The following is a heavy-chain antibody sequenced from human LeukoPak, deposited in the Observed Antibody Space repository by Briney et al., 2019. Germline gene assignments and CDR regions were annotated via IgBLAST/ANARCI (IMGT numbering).Heavy chain of an antibody. CDR1: GGTFSSYA. V-gene: IGHV1-69*06. CDR2: IIPIFGTA. D-gene: IGHD6-13*01. Sequence: ASVKVSCKASGGTFSSYAISWVRQAPGQGLEWMGGIIPIFGTANYAQKFQGRVTITADKSTSTAYMELSSLRSEDTAVYYCARVLGIAAAGKKTNWFDPWGRGTLVTVSS. CDR3: ARVLGIAAAGKKTNWFDP. J-gene: IGHJ5*02.